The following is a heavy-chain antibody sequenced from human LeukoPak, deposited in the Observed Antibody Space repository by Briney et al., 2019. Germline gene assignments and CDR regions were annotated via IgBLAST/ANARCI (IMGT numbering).Heavy chain of an antibody. CDR3: ARLWVTTTN. V-gene: IGHV4-34*01. CDR2: INHSGST. J-gene: IGHJ4*02. Sequence: SETLSLTCAVYGGSFSGYYWSWIRQPPGKGLEWVGEINHSGSTNYNPSLKSRVTISVDTSKNQFSLKLSSVTAADTAVYYCARLWVTTTNWGQGTLVTVSS. D-gene: IGHD4-17*01. CDR1: GGSFSGYY.